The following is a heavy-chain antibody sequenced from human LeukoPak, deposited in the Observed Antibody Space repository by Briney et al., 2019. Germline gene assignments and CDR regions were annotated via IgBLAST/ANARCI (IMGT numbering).Heavy chain of an antibody. CDR1: GYTFTSYY. CDR2: INPSGGST. CDR3: ARDRWYYYDSKGMDV. V-gene: IGHV1-46*01. J-gene: IGHJ6*04. Sequence: GASVKVSCKASGYTFTSYYMHWVRQAPGQGLEWMGIINPSGGSTSYAQKFQGRVTMARDTSISTAYMELSRLRSDDTAVYYCARDRWYYYDSKGMDVWGKGTTVTVSS. D-gene: IGHD3-22*01.